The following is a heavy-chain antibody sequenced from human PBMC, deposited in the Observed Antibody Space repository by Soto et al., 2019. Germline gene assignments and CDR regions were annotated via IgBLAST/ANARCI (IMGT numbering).Heavy chain of an antibody. D-gene: IGHD3-22*01. CDR1: GYTFTSYA. V-gene: IGHV1-3*01. CDR2: INAGNGNT. J-gene: IGHJ6*02. Sequence: GASVKVSCKASGYTFTSYAMHWVRQAPGQRLEWMGWINAGNGNTKYSQKFQGRVTITRDTSASTAYMELSSLRSEDTAVYYCARDRYYYDSSGSRYYGMDVWGQGTTVTVSS. CDR3: ARDRYYYDSSGSRYYGMDV.